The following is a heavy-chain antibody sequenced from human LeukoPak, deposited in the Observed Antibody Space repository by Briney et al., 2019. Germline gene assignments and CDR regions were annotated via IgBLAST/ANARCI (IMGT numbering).Heavy chain of an antibody. Sequence: ASVKVSCKASGYTFGNFGISWVRQAPGQGLEWMGWISGNNDNPNYGQKFQGRLTVTTDSSTNTAYMELRNLRSDDTAAYYCARDGTSTDDYWGQGTLVTVSS. V-gene: IGHV1-18*01. CDR1: GYTFGNFG. D-gene: IGHD2-2*01. J-gene: IGHJ4*02. CDR3: ARDGTSTDDY. CDR2: ISGNNDNP.